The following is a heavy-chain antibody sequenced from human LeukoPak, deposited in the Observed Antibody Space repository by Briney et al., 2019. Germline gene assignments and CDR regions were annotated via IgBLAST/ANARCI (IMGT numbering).Heavy chain of an antibody. V-gene: IGHV1-69*04. D-gene: IGHD1-14*01. CDR3: ARARKGPYAYYYYGMDV. CDR1: GGTFSSYA. Sequence: ASVMVSCRASGGTFSSYAISWVRQAPGQGLEWMGRIIPIFGIANYAQKFQGRVTITADKSTSTAYMELSSLRSEDTAVYYCARARKGPYAYYYYGMDVWGQGTTVTVSS. J-gene: IGHJ6*02. CDR2: IIPIFGIA.